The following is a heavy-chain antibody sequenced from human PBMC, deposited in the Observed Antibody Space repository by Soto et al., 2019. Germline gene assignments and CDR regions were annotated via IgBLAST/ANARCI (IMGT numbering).Heavy chain of an antibody. CDR1: GGSISSSSYY. Sequence: PSETLSLTCTVSGGSISSSSYYWGWIRQPPGKGLEWIGSIYYSGSTYYNPSLKSRVTISVDTSKNQFSLKLSSVTAADTAMYYCARHGLYSRQQCYFDYWGQGALVTVSS. J-gene: IGHJ4*02. CDR3: ARHGLYSRQQCYFDY. D-gene: IGHD6-13*01. CDR2: IYYSGST. V-gene: IGHV4-39*01.